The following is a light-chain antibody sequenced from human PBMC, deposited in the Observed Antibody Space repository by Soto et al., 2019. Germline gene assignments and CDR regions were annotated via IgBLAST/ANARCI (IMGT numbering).Light chain of an antibody. Sequence: STYSTSASVADSVTIICRASQNIKTYLNWYQQKPGKAPNLLIYAASSLHSGVQSRFSGSGSGTDFTLTISSLQPEDFATYYCQQSARAQPRRFGQGTKVAIK. V-gene: IGKV1-39*01. J-gene: IGKJ1*01. CDR2: AAS. CDR1: QNIKTY. CDR3: QQSARAQPRR.